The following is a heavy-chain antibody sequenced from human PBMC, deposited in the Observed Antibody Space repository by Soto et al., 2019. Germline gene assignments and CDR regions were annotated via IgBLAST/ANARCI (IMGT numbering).Heavy chain of an antibody. CDR3: SRAPFDSSGYFAY. CDR1: GFTFSRYS. V-gene: IGHV3-30-3*01. CDR2: ISYDETNE. D-gene: IGHD3-22*01. J-gene: IGHJ4*02. Sequence: QVQLVESGGGVVQPGRSLRLSCAASGFTFSRYSMHWVRQPPGKGLEWVAAISYDETNEYYADSVKGRFTISRDNSKNTMFLQMNSLRPEDTAVYFCSRAPFDSSGYFAYWGQGTLVTVSS.